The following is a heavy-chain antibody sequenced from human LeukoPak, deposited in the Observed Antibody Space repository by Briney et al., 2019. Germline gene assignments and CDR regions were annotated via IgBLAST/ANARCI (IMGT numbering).Heavy chain of an antibody. CDR1: GGSFSGYY. V-gene: IGHV4-34*01. CDR2: INHSGST. Sequence: SETLSLTCAVYGGSFSGYYWSWIRQPPGKGLEWIGEINHSGSTNYNPSLKSRVTISVDTSKNQFSLKLSSVTAADTAVYYRARGPPYYYDSSGVDYWGQGTLVTVSS. D-gene: IGHD3-22*01. CDR3: ARGPPYYYDSSGVDY. J-gene: IGHJ4*02.